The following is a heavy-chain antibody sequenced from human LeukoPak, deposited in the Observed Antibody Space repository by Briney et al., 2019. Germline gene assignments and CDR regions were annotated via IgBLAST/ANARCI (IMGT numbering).Heavy chain of an antibody. D-gene: IGHD3-10*01. Sequence: GGSLRLSCAASGFTFSTYDMPWVRQPEGKGLEWVSTVGADAATYYPGSVKGRFTITRENAKNTLHLQMNSLRAGDTAVYFCARGNWGYYGSGTYGMDVWGQGTTVTVSS. CDR2: VGADAAT. V-gene: IGHV3-13*01. J-gene: IGHJ6*02. CDR3: ARGNWGYYGSGTYGMDV. CDR1: GFTFSTYD.